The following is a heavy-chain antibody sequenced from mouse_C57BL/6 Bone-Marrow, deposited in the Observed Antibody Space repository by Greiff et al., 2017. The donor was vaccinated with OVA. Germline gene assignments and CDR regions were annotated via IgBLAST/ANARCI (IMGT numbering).Heavy chain of an antibody. CDR2: IYPRSGNT. CDR3: ARGLRLRPFAY. CDR1: GYTFTSYG. J-gene: IGHJ3*01. D-gene: IGHD3-2*02. V-gene: IGHV1-81*01. Sequence: QVQLQQSGAELARPGASVKLSCKASGYTFTSYGISWVKQRTGQGLEWIGEIYPRSGNTYYNEKFKGKATLTADKSSSTAYMELRSLTSEDSAVYFCARGLRLRPFAYWGQGTLVTVSS.